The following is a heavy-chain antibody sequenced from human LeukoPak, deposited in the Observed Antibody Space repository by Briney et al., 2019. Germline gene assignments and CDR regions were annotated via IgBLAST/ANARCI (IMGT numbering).Heavy chain of an antibody. J-gene: IGHJ4*02. Sequence: ASVKVSCKASGYTFTGHYMHWVRQAPGQGLERMGWIKPDSGGTTYAQIFQGRVTMTRDTSISTAYLELSSLRSDDAAVYYCATVVAGVTCDHWGQGTLVTVSS. V-gene: IGHV1-2*02. D-gene: IGHD2-2*01. CDR1: GYTFTGHY. CDR2: IKPDSGGT. CDR3: ATVVAGVTCDH.